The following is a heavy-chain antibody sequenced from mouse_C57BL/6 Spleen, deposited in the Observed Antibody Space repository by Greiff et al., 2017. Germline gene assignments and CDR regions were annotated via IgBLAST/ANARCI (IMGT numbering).Heavy chain of an antibody. CDR3: ARDYDYDGGFDD. J-gene: IGHJ2*01. CDR1: GYTFTSYW. CDR2: IHPNSGST. Sequence: QVQLQQPGAELVKPGASVKLSCKASGYTFTSYWMHWVKQRPGQGLEWIGMIHPNSGSTNYNEKFKSKATLTVDKSSSTAYMQLSSLTSEDSAVYYCARDYDYDGGFDDWGQGTTLTGAS. V-gene: IGHV1-64*01. D-gene: IGHD2-4*01.